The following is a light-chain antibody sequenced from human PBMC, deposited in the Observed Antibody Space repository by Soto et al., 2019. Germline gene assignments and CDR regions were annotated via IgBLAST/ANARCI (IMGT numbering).Light chain of an antibody. CDR2: GAS. J-gene: IGKJ2*01. V-gene: IGKV3-15*01. CDR3: PQYENWPQT. Sequence: EIVMTQSRSTLSVSPGERATLSCRASHSVSSNLAWYQQNPGQAPRLLISGASTRAPGILARFSGSGSGTDLTLTIRRRQSEDLGVYYCPQYENWPQTVGQGKKADIK. CDR1: HSVSSN.